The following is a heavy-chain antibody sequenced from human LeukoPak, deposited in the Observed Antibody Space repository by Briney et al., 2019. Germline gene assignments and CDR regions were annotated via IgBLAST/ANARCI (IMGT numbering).Heavy chain of an antibody. CDR1: GFTFSDHY. CDR3: ARDRGGSYYDY. J-gene: IGHJ4*02. V-gene: IGHV3-72*01. D-gene: IGHD1-26*01. CDR2: TRNKANSYTT. Sequence: GGSLRLSCAASGFTFSDHYMDWVRQAPGKGLEWVGRTRNKANSYTTEYAASVKGRFTISRDDSKNSLYLQMNSLKTEDTAAYYCARDRGGSYYDYWGQGTLVTVSS.